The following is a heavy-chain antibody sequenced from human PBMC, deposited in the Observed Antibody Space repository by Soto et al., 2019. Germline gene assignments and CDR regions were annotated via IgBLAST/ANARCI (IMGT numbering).Heavy chain of an antibody. CDR1: GGTFSSYT. J-gene: IGHJ4*02. CDR3: ARVDYGDYGRDY. V-gene: IGHV1-69*02. Sequence: SVKVSCKASGGTFSSYTISWVRQAPGQGLEWMGRIIPILGIANYAQKLQGRVTMTTDTSTSTAYMELRSLRSDDTAVYYCARVDYGDYGRDYWGQGTLVTVSS. CDR2: IIPILGIA. D-gene: IGHD4-17*01.